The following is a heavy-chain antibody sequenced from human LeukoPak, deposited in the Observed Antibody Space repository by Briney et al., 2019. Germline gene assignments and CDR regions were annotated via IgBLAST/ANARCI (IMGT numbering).Heavy chain of an antibody. V-gene: IGHV4-39*07. J-gene: IGHJ6*03. D-gene: IGHD2/OR15-2a*01. CDR1: GGSISSSSYY. CDR2: IYYSGST. CDR3: ARDRPVSLSYYIDV. Sequence: TSETLSLTCTVSGGSISSSSYYWGWIRQPPGKGLEWIGSIYYSGSTNYNPSLKSRVTISVDTSKNQFSLKLFSVTAADTAVYYCARDRPVSLSYYIDVWGKGTTVTISS.